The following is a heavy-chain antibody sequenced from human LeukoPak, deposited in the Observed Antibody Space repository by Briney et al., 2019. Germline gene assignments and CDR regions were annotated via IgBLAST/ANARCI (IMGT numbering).Heavy chain of an antibody. CDR2: IWYDGSNK. CDR1: GFTFSSYG. D-gene: IGHD3-22*01. Sequence: PGRSLRLSCAASGFTFSSYGMHWGRQAPGKGLEWGAVIWYDGSNKYYADSVKGRFTISRDNSKNTLYLQMNSLRAEDTAVYYCARWVETQSLDEPNYYDSSGYYSGFDYWGQGTLVTVSS. J-gene: IGHJ4*02. V-gene: IGHV3-33*01. CDR3: ARWVETQSLDEPNYYDSSGYYSGFDY.